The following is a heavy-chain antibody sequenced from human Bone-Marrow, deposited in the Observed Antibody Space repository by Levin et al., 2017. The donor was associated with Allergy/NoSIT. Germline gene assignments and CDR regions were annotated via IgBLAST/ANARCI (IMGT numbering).Heavy chain of an antibody. V-gene: IGHV4-59*01. CDR1: NGSIRHYF. CDR2: IEYTGST. D-gene: IGHD2-2*02. J-gene: IGHJ6*03. Sequence: SETLSLTCTVSNGSIRHYFAAWIRQSPGKGLEWIGSIEYTGSTNYNPSLRSRVSMSLDTSKTKFSLKLSSVTAADTAIYFCARTWGEYCTSTSCYRDYMDVWGRGTTVTVSS. CDR3: ARTWGEYCTSTSCYRDYMDV.